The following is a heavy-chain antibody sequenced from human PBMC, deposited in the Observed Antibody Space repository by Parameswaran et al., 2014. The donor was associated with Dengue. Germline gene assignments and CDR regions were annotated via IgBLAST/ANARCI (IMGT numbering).Heavy chain of an antibody. J-gene: IGHJ6*02. D-gene: IGHD5-12*01. CDR3: AASPRGNSGYFYYSYYGMDV. V-gene: IGHV1-58*01. CDR2: IVVGSGNT. Sequence: WVRQAPGQRLEWIGWIVVGSGNTNYAQKFQERVTMTRDMSTSTAYLELSSLRSEDTAVFYCAASPRGNSGYFYYSYYGMDVWGQRTTVTVLL.